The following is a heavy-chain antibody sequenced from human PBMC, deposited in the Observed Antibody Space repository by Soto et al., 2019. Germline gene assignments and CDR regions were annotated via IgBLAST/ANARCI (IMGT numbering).Heavy chain of an antibody. D-gene: IGHD3-3*01. J-gene: IGHJ4*02. CDR3: AKDGAAPTYYDFWSGYDVFYFDY. Sequence: EVQLLESGGGLVQPGGSLRLSCAASGFTFSSYAMSWVRQAPGKGLEWVSAISGSGGSTYYADSVKGRFTISRDNSKNTLYLQINSLRAEDTAVYYCAKDGAAPTYYDFWSGYDVFYFDYWGQGTLVTVSS. CDR2: ISGSGGST. V-gene: IGHV3-23*01. CDR1: GFTFSSYA.